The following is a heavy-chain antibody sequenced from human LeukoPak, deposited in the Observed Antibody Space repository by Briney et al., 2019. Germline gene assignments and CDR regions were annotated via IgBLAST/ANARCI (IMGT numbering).Heavy chain of an antibody. CDR3: AREGLVPAVMTH. V-gene: IGHV1-46*01. Sequence: ASVKVSCKTSGYTSTDYYIQWVRQAPGQGLEWMGVIIPTGGSTTYAQKFQGRVTMTRDTSTSTVYMELSSLRSEDTAVYYCAREGLVPAVMTHWGQGTLVTVSS. D-gene: IGHD2-2*01. CDR1: GYTSTDYY. CDR2: IIPTGGST. J-gene: IGHJ4*02.